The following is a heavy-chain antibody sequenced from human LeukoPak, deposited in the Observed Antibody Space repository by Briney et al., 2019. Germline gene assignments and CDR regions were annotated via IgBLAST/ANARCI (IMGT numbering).Heavy chain of an antibody. J-gene: IGHJ3*02. D-gene: IGHD6-13*01. CDR3: AKRISISWSTIHGALDI. Sequence: GRSLRLSCAASGSNFHDYAMHCVRQAPGNGLEWVAGISWNSGNIYYADSVKGRFSVSRDNAKNSLYLQMDRLRARDTAVYYCAKRISISWSTIHGALDIWGQGTMVSVSS. CDR2: ISWNSGNI. CDR1: GSNFHDYA. V-gene: IGHV3-9*01.